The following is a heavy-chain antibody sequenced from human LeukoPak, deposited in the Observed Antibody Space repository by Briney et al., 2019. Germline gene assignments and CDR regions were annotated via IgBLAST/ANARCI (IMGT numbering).Heavy chain of an antibody. CDR2: INHSGST. D-gene: IGHD1-1*01. J-gene: IGHJ4*02. CDR3: ARKEGTH. CDR1: GGSFSAYY. Sequence: SETLSLTCAVYGGSFSAYYWSWIRQPPGKGLEWIGEINHSGSTNYNPSLKGRVTISIDTSKNQFSLRLNSVTAADTAVYYCARKEGTHWGQGTLVTVSS. V-gene: IGHV4-34*01.